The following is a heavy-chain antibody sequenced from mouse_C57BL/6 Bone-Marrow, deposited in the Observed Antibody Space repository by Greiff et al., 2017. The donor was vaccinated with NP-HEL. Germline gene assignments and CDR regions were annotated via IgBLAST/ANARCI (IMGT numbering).Heavy chain of an antibody. CDR1: GFNIKDYY. J-gene: IGHJ1*03. V-gene: IGHV14-2*01. D-gene: IGHD1-1*01. CDR3: APHDYGSSHWYFEV. CDR2: IDPEDGET. Sequence: VQLQQSGAELVKPGASVKLSCTASGFNIKDYYMHWVKQRTEQGLEWIGRIDPEDGETNYAPKFQGKATITADTSSTTAYLQLSSLTSEDTAVDYCAPHDYGSSHWYFEVWGTGTTVTVSS.